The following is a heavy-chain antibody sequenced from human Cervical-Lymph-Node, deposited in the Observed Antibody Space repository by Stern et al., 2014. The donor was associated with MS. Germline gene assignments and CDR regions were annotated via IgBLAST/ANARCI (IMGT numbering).Heavy chain of an antibody. J-gene: IGHJ4*02. CDR3: ATWGAGSSPPLFY. CDR1: GYNLTTYA. CDR2: INTKTGNP. Sequence: QVQLGQSGSELKKPGASVKVSCKASGYNLTTYAINWVRQAPGQGLEWMGWINTKTGNPTFAQGFTGRLVFSLDTTINTAYLRISSLKAEDSAVYYCATWGAGSSPPLFYWGQGTLVTVSS. D-gene: IGHD6-6*01. V-gene: IGHV7-4-1*02.